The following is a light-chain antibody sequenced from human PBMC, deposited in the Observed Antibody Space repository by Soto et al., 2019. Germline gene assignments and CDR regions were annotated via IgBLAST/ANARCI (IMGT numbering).Light chain of an antibody. J-gene: IGLJ7*01. Sequence: QSVLTQPASVSGSPGQSITISCTGTSSDVGSYNLVSWYQQHPGKAPKLMIYEGSKRPSGVSNRFSGSKSGNTASLTISGLQPVDEADYYCCSYAGRSTHAVFGGGTQLTVL. CDR2: EGS. CDR1: SSDVGSYNL. CDR3: CSYAGRSTHAV. V-gene: IGLV2-23*01.